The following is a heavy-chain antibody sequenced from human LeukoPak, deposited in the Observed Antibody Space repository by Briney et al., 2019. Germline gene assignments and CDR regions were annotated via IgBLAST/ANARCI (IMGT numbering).Heavy chain of an antibody. CDR2: IYTSGST. V-gene: IGHV4-4*07. CDR3: ARGGRFLEWFEADYYYYYMDV. CDR1: GGSISSYY. Sequence: PSETLSLTCTVSGGSISSYYWSWIRQPAGKGLEWIGRIYTSGSTNYNPSLKSRVTMSVDTSKNQFSLKLSSVTAADTAVYYCARGGRFLEWFEADYYYYYMDVWGKGTTVTVSS. D-gene: IGHD3-3*01. J-gene: IGHJ6*03.